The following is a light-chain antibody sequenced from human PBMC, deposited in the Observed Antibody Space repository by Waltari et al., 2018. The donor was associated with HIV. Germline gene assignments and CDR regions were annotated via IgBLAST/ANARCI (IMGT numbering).Light chain of an antibody. CDR1: TTVFYRGDNKHY. CDR2: WAS. Sequence: DIVVTQSPDSVAVSLGERASITCKSSTTVFYRGDNKHYLSWYQKKPGQPPKLLISWASNRESGVPDRFTGGGSGTDFTLNINNLQAEDVAVYYCQQYYNEPLTFGGGTRIEIK. J-gene: IGKJ4*01. V-gene: IGKV4-1*01. CDR3: QQYYNEPLT.